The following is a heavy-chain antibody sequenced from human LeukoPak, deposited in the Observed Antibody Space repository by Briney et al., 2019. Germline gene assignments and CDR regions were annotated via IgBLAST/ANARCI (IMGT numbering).Heavy chain of an antibody. CDR1: GFTISSYS. Sequence: GGSLRLSCAASGFTISSYSMNWVRQAPGRGLEWVSAIIGSGGSTYYADSVEGRFTISTDNSKNTLYLQMNSLRAEDTAVYYCAKSSGWRYYYYYYMDVWGKGTTVTVSS. D-gene: IGHD6-19*01. J-gene: IGHJ6*03. CDR2: IIGSGGST. CDR3: AKSSGWRYYYYYYMDV. V-gene: IGHV3-23*01.